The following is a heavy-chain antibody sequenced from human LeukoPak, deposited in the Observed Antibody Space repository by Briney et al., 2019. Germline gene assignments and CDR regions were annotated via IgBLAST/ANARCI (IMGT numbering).Heavy chain of an antibody. Sequence: GASVKVSCKASGGTFSSYAISWVRQAPGQGLEWIGGIIPIFGTANYAQKFQGRVTITADKSTSTAYMELSSLRSEDTAVYYCARDYYGSGSDYYYGMDVWGKGTTVTVSS. CDR3: ARDYYGSGSDYYYGMDV. D-gene: IGHD3-10*01. CDR1: GGTFSSYA. V-gene: IGHV1-69*06. J-gene: IGHJ6*04. CDR2: IIPIFGTA.